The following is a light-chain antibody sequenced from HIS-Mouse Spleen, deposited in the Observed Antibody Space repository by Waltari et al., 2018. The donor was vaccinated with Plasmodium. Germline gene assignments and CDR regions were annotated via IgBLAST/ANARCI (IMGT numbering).Light chain of an antibody. CDR3: QECSNWASLT. Sequence: CRATQGVSRYLAWNQQKPGQVPRLVVYEASNRATGIPARFSGSGSGTDFTLTISSREPEDFAVYYCQECSNWASLTLGGGTTVEMK. CDR2: EAS. V-gene: IGKV3-11*01. J-gene: IGKJ4*01. CDR1: QGVSRY.